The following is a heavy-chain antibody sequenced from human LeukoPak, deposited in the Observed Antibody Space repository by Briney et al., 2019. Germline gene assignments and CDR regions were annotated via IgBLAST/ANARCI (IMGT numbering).Heavy chain of an antibody. CDR1: GFTFTSSA. V-gene: IGHV1-58*02. D-gene: IGHD2-2*01. Sequence: ASVKVSCKASGFTFTSSAIQWVRQARGQRLEWIGWIVVGIGNTNYAQKFQERVTITRDMSTTTAYMELKSLRSDDTAVYYCAALAGYCSSISCFSWGQGTLVTVSS. CDR3: AALAGYCSSISCFS. J-gene: IGHJ4*02. CDR2: IVVGIGNT.